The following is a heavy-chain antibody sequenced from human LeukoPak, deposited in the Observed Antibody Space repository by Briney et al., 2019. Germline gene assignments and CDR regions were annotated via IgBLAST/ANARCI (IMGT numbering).Heavy chain of an antibody. V-gene: IGHV3-23*01. CDR2: ISGSGGST. D-gene: IGHD2-2*01. J-gene: IGHJ4*02. Sequence: GGSLRLSCAASGFTFSSYAMSWVRQAPGKGLEWVSAISGSGGSTYYADSVKGRFTISRDNSKNTLHLQMNSLRAEDTAVYYCAKSPSTGVVVPAVIQLYFDYWGQGTLVTVSS. CDR1: GFTFSSYA. CDR3: AKSPSTGVVVPAVIQLYFDY.